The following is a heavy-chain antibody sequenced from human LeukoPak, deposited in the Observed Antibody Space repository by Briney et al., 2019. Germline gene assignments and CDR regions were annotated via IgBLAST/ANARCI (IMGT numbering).Heavy chain of an antibody. CDR1: GFTLSSYA. D-gene: IGHD3-16*02. V-gene: IGHV3-23*01. CDR3: ARGLKGELSFDY. Sequence: GGSLRLSRAASGFTLSSYAMSWARQAPGKGLEWVSDISGSGRSIYYADSVKGRFTISRDNSKNTLYLQMNSLRAEDTAVYYCARGLKGELSFDYWGQGTLVTVSS. CDR2: ISGSGRSI. J-gene: IGHJ4*02.